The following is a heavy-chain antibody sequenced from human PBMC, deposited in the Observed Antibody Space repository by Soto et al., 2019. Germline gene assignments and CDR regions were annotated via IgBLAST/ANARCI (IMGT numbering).Heavy chain of an antibody. D-gene: IGHD6-19*01. CDR3: ARQPSPYSSGWSTYYYYGMDV. CDR2: IDPSDSYT. J-gene: IGHJ6*02. V-gene: IGHV5-10-1*01. Sequence: PGESLKISCKGSGYSFTSYWISWVRQMPGKGLEWMGRIDPSDSYTNYSPSFQGHVTISADKSISTAYLQWSSLKASDTAMYYCARQPSPYSSGWSTYYYYGMDVWGQGTTVTVSS. CDR1: GYSFTSYW.